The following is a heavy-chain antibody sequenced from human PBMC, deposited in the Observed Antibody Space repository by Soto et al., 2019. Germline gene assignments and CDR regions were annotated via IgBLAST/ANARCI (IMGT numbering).Heavy chain of an antibody. J-gene: IGHJ3*02. D-gene: IGHD3-22*01. Sequence: GGSLRLSCAASGFTFSNAWMNWVRQAPGKGLEWVGRIKSKTDGGTTDYAAPVKGRFTISRGDSKNTLYLQMNSLKTEDTAVYYCTTGEAYDSSDYYPDAFDIWGQGTMVTVSS. CDR1: GFTFSNAW. V-gene: IGHV3-15*07. CDR3: TTGEAYDSSDYYPDAFDI. CDR2: IKSKTDGGTT.